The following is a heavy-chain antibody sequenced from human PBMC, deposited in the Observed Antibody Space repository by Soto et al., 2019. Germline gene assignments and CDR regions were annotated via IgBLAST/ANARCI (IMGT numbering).Heavy chain of an antibody. CDR2: ISWNSGSI. CDR3: AKDMGDPAATSLTYFDP. Sequence: SGGSLRLSCAASGFTFDDYAMHWVRQAPGKGLEWVSGISWNSGSIGYADSVKGRFTSSRDNAKNSLYLQMNSLRAEDTALYYCAKDMGDPAATSLTYFDPWGQGTLVTVSS. CDR1: GFTFDDYA. V-gene: IGHV3-9*01. D-gene: IGHD2-2*01. J-gene: IGHJ5*02.